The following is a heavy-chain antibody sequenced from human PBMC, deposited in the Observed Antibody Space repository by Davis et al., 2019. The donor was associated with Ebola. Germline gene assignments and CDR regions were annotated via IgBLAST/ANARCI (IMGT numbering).Heavy chain of an antibody. CDR2: IYSGGRT. V-gene: IGHV3-53*01. CDR3: ARDLVAAAGRPYYFDY. D-gene: IGHD6-13*01. J-gene: IGHJ4*02. CDR1: GFTVSSNY. Sequence: GESLKISCAASGFTVSSNYMSWVRQAPGKGLEWVSVIYSGGRTYYADSVKGRFTISRDNSKNTLYLQMNSPRAEDTAVYYCARDLVAAAGRPYYFDYWGQGTLVTVSS.